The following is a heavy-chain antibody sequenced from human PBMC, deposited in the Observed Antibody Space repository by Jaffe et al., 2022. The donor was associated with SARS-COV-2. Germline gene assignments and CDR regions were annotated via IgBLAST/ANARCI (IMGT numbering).Heavy chain of an antibody. CDR2: IIPILGIA. V-gene: IGHV1-69*02. Sequence: QVQLVQSGAEVKKPGSSVKVSCKASGGTFSSYTISWVRQAPGQGLEWMGRIIPILGIANYAQKFQGRVTITADKSTSTAYMELSSLRSEDTAVYYCARNRHYCSSTSCYHSSSPLQPNYYYYGMDVWGQGTTVTVSS. J-gene: IGHJ6*02. CDR1: GGTFSSYT. D-gene: IGHD2-2*01. CDR3: ARNRHYCSSTSCYHSSSPLQPNYYYYGMDV.